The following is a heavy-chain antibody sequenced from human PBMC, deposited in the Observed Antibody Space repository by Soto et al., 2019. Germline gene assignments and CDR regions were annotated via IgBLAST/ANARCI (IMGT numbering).Heavy chain of an antibody. D-gene: IGHD4-17*01. V-gene: IGHV1-2*02. CDR2: INPNSGGT. J-gene: IGHJ3*02. CDR3: ETVLTTTVTTRACDI. Sequence: ASVKVSCKASGYTFTGSYMHWVRQAPGQGLEWMGWINPNSGGTNYAQKFQGRDTITRDTSISTAYMGLSRLRSDDTAGYCSETVLTTTVTTRACDIWGPAQKVT. CDR1: GYTFTGSY.